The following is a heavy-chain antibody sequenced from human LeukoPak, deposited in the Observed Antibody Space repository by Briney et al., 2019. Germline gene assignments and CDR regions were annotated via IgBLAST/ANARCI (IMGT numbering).Heavy chain of an antibody. D-gene: IGHD6-13*01. CDR3: ARGVAAAPGDAFDI. CDR2: ISYDGSNK. V-gene: IGHV3-30-3*01. Sequence: PGGSLRLSCAASGFTFSSCAMHWVRQAPGKGLEWVAVISYDGSNKYYADSVKGRFTISRDNSKNTLYLQMNSLRAEDTAVYYCARGVAAAPGDAFDIWGQGTMVTVSS. J-gene: IGHJ3*02. CDR1: GFTFSSCA.